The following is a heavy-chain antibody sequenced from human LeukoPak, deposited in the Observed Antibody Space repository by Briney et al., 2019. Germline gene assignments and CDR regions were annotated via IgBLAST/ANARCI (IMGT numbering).Heavy chain of an antibody. CDR3: ARGGSPGDSSGSPFDY. V-gene: IGHV4-34*01. J-gene: IGHJ4*02. CDR1: GGSVSGYY. CDR2: ITHSGST. D-gene: IGHD3-22*01. Sequence: KPSETLSLTCAVYGGSVSGYYWSWIRQPPGKGLEWIGEITHSGSTNYNPSLKSRVTISVDTSKNQFSLKLSSVTAADTAVYYCARGGSPGDSSGSPFDYWGKGTLVTVSS.